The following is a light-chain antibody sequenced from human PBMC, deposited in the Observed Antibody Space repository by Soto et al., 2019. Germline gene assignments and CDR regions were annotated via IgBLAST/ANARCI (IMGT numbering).Light chain of an antibody. J-gene: IGKJ1*01. V-gene: IGKV3-20*01. CDR1: QTVNSIY. CDR2: EAT. Sequence: EIVLTQSPGTLSLSPGERATLSCRASQTVNSIYLAWYQQKPGQAPRLLIYEATSRATGGPDRFSGSGSGTDFTLTISRREPEDFAVYDCQYYHATSRKFGQGTKVDIK. CDR3: QYYHATSRK.